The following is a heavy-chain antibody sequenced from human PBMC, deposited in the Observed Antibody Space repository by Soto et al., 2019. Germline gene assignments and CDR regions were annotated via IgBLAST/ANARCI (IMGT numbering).Heavy chain of an antibody. J-gene: IGHJ3*02. V-gene: IGHV3-49*03. CDR1: GFTFGDYA. CDR3: TMYSGSPLDAFDI. Sequence: GGSLRLSCTASGFTFGDYAMSWFRQAPGKGLEWVGFIRSKAYGGTTEYAASVKGRFTISRDDSKSIAYLQMNSLKTEDTAVYYCTMYSGSPLDAFDIWGQGTMVTVSS. CDR2: IRSKAYGGTT. D-gene: IGHD1-26*01.